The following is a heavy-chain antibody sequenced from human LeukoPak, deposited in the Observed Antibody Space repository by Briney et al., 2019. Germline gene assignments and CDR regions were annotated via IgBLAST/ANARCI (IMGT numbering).Heavy chain of an antibody. CDR1: GYTFTGYY. Sequence: ASVKVSCKASGYTFTGYYMHWVRQAPGHGLEWMGWINPDSGGTNYAQKFQGRVTMTRDTSINTAYMELSSLRSEDTAVYYCARDLRRSSNYYDSSGYSPNDAFDIWGQGTMVTVSS. V-gene: IGHV1-2*02. J-gene: IGHJ3*02. CDR2: INPDSGGT. D-gene: IGHD3-22*01. CDR3: ARDLRRSSNYYDSSGYSPNDAFDI.